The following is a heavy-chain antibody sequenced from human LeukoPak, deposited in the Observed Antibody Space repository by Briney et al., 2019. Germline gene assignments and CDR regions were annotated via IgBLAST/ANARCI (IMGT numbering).Heavy chain of an antibody. CDR3: ARDQRGTNWFDL. V-gene: IGHV4-38-2*02. CDR2: MYHSGST. CDR1: GYSISSGYY. Sequence: SEILSLTCEVSGYSISSGYYWGWIRQPPGKGLEWIGSMYHSGSTYYNPSLKSRVTISVDTSKNQFSLKLSSVTAADTAVYYCARDQRGTNWFDLWGQGTLVTVSS. J-gene: IGHJ5*02.